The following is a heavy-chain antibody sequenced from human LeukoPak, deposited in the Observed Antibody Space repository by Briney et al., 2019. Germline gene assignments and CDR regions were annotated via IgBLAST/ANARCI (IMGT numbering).Heavy chain of an antibody. CDR1: GFTFDDYA. V-gene: IGHV3-9*03. J-gene: IGHJ4*02. D-gene: IGHD5-24*01. Sequence: GRSLRLSCAASGFTFDDYAMHWVRQAPGKGLDWVSGISWNSGSIGYADSVKGRFTISRDNAKNSLYLQMNSLRAEDMALYYCAKGEQDGYNYYFDYWGQGTLVTVSS. CDR3: AKGEQDGYNYYFDY. CDR2: ISWNSGSI.